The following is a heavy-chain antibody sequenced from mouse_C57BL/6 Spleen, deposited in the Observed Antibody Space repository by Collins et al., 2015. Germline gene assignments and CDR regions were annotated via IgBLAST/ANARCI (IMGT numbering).Heavy chain of an antibody. Sequence: DVQLQESGPGLVKPSQSLSLTCTVTGYSITSDYAWNWIRQFPGNKLEWMGYINYSGSTSYNPSLKSRISITRDTSKNQFSLQLNSVTTEGTATYYCARSPIYYGNPWFAYWGQGTLVTVSA. CDR1: GYSITSDYA. CDR2: INYSGST. J-gene: IGHJ3*01. V-gene: IGHV3-2*02. D-gene: IGHD2-1*01. CDR3: ARSPIYYGNPWFAY.